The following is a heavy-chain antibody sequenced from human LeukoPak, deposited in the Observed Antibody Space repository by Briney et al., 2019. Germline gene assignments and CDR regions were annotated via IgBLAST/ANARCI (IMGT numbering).Heavy chain of an antibody. J-gene: IGHJ5*02. CDR2: INPNSGGT. D-gene: IGHD3-9*01. V-gene: IGHV1-2*02. CDR3: ARDYRPPGFDWLFRAGAENWFDP. CDR1: GYTFTGYY. Sequence: ASEKVSCKASGYTFTGYYMHWVRQAPGQGLEWMGWINPNSGGTNYAQKFQGRVTMTRDTSISTAYMELSRLRSDDTAVYYCARDYRPPGFDWLFRAGAENWFDPWGQGTLVTVSS.